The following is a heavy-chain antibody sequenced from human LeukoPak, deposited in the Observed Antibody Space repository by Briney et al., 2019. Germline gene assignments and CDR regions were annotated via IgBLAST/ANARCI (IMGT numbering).Heavy chain of an antibody. CDR2: INPSGGST. CDR1: GYTFTSYY. Sequence: ASVKVSCKASGYTFTSYYMHCVRQSPGQGLEWMGIINPSGGSTSYTQKFQGRVTMTRDTATSTVYMELSSLRSEDTAVYYCARTRRGYCSSTSCSNWFDPWGQGTLVTVSS. V-gene: IGHV1-46*01. J-gene: IGHJ5*02. D-gene: IGHD2-2*01. CDR3: ARTRRGYCSSTSCSNWFDP.